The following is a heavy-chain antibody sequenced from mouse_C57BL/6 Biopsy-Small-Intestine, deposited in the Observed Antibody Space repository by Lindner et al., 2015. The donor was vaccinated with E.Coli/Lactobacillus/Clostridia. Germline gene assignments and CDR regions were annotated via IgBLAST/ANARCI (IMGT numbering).Heavy chain of an antibody. J-gene: IGHJ3*01. CDR3: ARAGRGFAY. CDR2: INPYSDNA. CDR1: GYSFTAYN. D-gene: IGHD3-3*01. V-gene: IGHV1-39*01. Sequence: VQLQESGAELVKPEASVKISCKASGYSFTAYNMNWVKQSHGKSLEWIGNINPYSDNASYSQKVKGKATLTVDKSSSTAYMQLNSLTSDDSAVYYCARAGRGFAYWGQGTLVTVSA.